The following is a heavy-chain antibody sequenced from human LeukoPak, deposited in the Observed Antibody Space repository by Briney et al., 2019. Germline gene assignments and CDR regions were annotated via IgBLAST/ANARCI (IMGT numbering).Heavy chain of an antibody. Sequence: GGSLRLSCAASGFTFSDYYMSWIRQAPGKGLEWVPYISRSGSTIYYADSVKGRFTISRDNAKNSLYLQMNSLRAEDTAVYYCARVLRGYNYGRGADYWGQGTLVTVSS. V-gene: IGHV3-11*04. CDR2: ISRSGSTI. D-gene: IGHD5-18*01. CDR3: ARVLRGYNYGRGADY. CDR1: GFTFSDYY. J-gene: IGHJ4*02.